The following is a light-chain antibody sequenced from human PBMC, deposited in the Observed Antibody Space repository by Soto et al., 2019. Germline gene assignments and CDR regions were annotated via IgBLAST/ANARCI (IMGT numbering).Light chain of an antibody. CDR3: QHYNNWPPST. Sequence: EIVMTQSPATLSVSPGERATLSCRASQSVSSNLAWYQQKPGQAPRLLIYGASTRATGIPARFSGSGSGTEFTLTISSLQSEDFPVYYCQHYNNWPPSTFGQATKVEIK. CDR1: QSVSSN. V-gene: IGKV3D-15*01. CDR2: GAS. J-gene: IGKJ1*01.